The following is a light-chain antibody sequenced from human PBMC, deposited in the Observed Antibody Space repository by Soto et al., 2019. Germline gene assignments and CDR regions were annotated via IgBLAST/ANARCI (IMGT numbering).Light chain of an antibody. V-gene: IGKV3-11*01. CDR3: PQRSNWPQRIT. J-gene: IGKJ5*01. CDR1: QIVSSY. Sequence: EIVLTQSPATLSLSPGERATLSCRASQIVSSYLAWYQQKPGQAPRLLIYDASNRATGIPARFSGRGSGTDFNLTISILEPEDFAVYYCPQRSNWPQRITFGQGTRLEIK. CDR2: DAS.